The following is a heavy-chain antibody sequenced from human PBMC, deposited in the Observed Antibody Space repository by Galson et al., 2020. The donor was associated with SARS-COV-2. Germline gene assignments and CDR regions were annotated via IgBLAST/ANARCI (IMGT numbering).Heavy chain of an antibody. CDR2: ISYDGSNK. D-gene: IGHD1-26*01. V-gene: IGHV3-30*04. CDR3: ARPRSGGYYVSFDY. CDR1: GFTFSSYA. J-gene: IGHJ4*02. Sequence: GGSLRLSCAASGFTFSSYAMHWVRQAPGKGLEWVAVISYDGSNKYYADSVKGRFTISRDNSKNTLCLQMNSLRTEDTAVYYCARPRSGGYYVSFDYWGQGTLVTGS.